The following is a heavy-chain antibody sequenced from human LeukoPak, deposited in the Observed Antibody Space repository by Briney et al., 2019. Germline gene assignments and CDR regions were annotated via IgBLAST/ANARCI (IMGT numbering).Heavy chain of an antibody. CDR2: VYHSGST. Sequence: SETLSLTCAVSGGSISSNNWWSWVRQPPGKGLEWIGEVYHSGSTSYDPSLLSRVTISVDKSKNQFSLEMRSVTAADTAVYYCARDVTRQVMDVWGQGTTVTVSS. D-gene: IGHD2-15*01. CDR1: GGSISSNNW. CDR3: ARDVTRQVMDV. V-gene: IGHV4-4*02. J-gene: IGHJ6*02.